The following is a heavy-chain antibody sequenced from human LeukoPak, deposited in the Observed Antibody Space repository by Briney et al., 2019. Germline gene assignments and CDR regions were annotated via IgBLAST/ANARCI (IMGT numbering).Heavy chain of an antibody. CDR2: ISYDGSNK. CDR3: ARDPLGDRYSGSYLYGGFDY. J-gene: IGHJ4*02. D-gene: IGHD1-26*01. Sequence: GGSLRPSCAASGFTFSSYAMHWVRQAPGKGLGWVAVISYDGSNKYYADSVKGRFTISRDNSKNTLYLQMNSLRAEDTAVYYCARDPLGDRYSGSYLYGGFDYWGQGTLVTVSS. V-gene: IGHV3-30-3*01. CDR1: GFTFSSYA.